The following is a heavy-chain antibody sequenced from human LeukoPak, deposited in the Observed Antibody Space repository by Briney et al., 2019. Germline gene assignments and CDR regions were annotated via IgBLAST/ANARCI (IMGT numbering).Heavy chain of an antibody. Sequence: PWGSLRLSCAASGFTFSSYEMNWVRQAPGKGLEWVSYISSSGSTIYYADSVKGRFTISRDNAKNSLYLQMNSLRAEDTAVYYCARVSPNTVTTLQYFDYWGQGTLVTVSS. V-gene: IGHV3-48*03. J-gene: IGHJ4*02. CDR3: ARVSPNTVTTLQYFDY. CDR2: ISSSGSTI. CDR1: GFTFSSYE. D-gene: IGHD4-17*01.